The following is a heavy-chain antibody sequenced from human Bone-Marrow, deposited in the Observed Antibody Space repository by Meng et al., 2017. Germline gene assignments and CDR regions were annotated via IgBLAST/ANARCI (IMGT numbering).Heavy chain of an antibody. V-gene: IGHV3-7*01. J-gene: IGHJ4*02. CDR1: GFTFDDYG. Sequence: GESLKISCAASGFTFDDYGMSWVRQAPGKGLEWVANINQQGSEIHYVDSVKGRFTISRDNAKNSLYLQMNSLRVEDTALYYCARDEDISAAGYLLGDFWGQGTLVTVSS. CDR2: INQQGSEI. CDR3: ARDEDISAAGYLLGDF. D-gene: IGHD6-13*01.